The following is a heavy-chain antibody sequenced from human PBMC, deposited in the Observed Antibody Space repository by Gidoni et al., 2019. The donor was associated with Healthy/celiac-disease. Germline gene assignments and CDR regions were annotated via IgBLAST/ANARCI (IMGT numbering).Heavy chain of an antibody. CDR2: INPSGGST. CDR3: ARGSLGSIAAAGTDY. V-gene: IGHV1-46*01. CDR1: GYTFTRYY. Sequence: QVQLVQSGAEVKKPGASVKASCTASGYTFTRYYMHWVRQAPGQGLEWMGIINPSGGSTSYAQKFQGRVTMTRDTSTSTVYMELSSLRAEDTAVYYCARGSLGSIAAAGTDYWGQGTLVTVSS. J-gene: IGHJ4*02. D-gene: IGHD6-13*01.